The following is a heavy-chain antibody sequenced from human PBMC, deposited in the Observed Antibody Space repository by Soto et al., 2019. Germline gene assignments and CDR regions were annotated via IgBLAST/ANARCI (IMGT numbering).Heavy chain of an antibody. V-gene: IGHV1-18*04. CDR3: ARTQIVGGNCFDP. Sequence: ASVKVPCKASGYTFTSYGLRWVRQAPGQGLEWMGWISAYNGNTNYAQKLQGRVTMTTDTSTSTAYMELRSLRSDDTAVYYCARTQIVGGNCFDPGGQGTWVTVSS. J-gene: IGHJ5*02. CDR1: GYTFTSYG. CDR2: ISAYNGNT. D-gene: IGHD1-26*01.